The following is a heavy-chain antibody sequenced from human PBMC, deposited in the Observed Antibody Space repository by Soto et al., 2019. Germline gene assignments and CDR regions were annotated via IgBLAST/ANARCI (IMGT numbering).Heavy chain of an antibody. Sequence: GGSLRLSCAASGFTFNNYDMHWVRQATGKGLEWVAVIGAAGDTHYPGSVKGRFTISRENGKNSVYLQMNSLRAGDTAIYYCARHSGYDLTQPRMDVWGPGTKGTVYS. J-gene: IGHJ6*02. CDR1: GFTFNNYD. D-gene: IGHD5-12*01. CDR2: IGAAGDT. CDR3: ARHSGYDLTQPRMDV. V-gene: IGHV3-13*01.